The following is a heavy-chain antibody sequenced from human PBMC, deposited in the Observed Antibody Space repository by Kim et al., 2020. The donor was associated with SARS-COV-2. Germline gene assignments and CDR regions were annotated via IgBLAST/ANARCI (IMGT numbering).Heavy chain of an antibody. J-gene: IGHJ3*02. D-gene: IGHD3-22*01. CDR1: GGTFSSYA. CDR3: ACYYYDSSGYYYAHAFDI. Sequence: SVKVSCKASGGTFSSYAISWVRQAPGQGLEWMGGIIPIFGTANYAQKFQGRVTITADKSTSTAYMELSSLRSEDTAVYYCACYYYDSSGYYYAHAFDIWGQGTMVTVSS. CDR2: IIPIFGTA. V-gene: IGHV1-69*06.